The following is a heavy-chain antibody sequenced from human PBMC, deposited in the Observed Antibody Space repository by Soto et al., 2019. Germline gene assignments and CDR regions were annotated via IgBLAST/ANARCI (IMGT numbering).Heavy chain of an antibody. Sequence: QVQLPESGPGLVKPSETLSLTCTVSGGSISSYYWSWIRQPPGKGLEWIGYISYSGSTNYNPSLKSQVTKAVDTTKNQFSQKLCAVTAADTAVYYCARLVRRRYCSGGSCYYLNYFDYWRQGTLVTVSS. CDR3: ARLVRRRYCSGGSCYYLNYFDY. J-gene: IGHJ4*02. CDR2: ISYSGST. V-gene: IGHV4-59*08. CDR1: GGSISSYY. D-gene: IGHD2-15*01.